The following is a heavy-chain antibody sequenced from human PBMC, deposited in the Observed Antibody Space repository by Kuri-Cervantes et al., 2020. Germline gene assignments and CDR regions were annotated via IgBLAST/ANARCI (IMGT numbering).Heavy chain of an antibody. J-gene: IGHJ4*02. CDR3: ARDGDSGYDFRPLDY. CDR2: IYSGGST. CDR1: GFTVSSNY. Sequence: ETLSLTCAASGFTVSSNYMSWVRQAPGKGLEWVSVIYSGGSTYYADSVKGRFTISRDNSKNTLYLQMNSLRAEDTAVYYCARDGDSGYDFRPLDYWGQGTLVTVSS. D-gene: IGHD5-12*01. V-gene: IGHV3-53*01.